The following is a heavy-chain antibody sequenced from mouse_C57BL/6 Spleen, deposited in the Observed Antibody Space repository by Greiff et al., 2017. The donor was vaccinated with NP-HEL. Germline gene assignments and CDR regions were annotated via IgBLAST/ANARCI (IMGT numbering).Heavy chain of an antibody. V-gene: IGHV1-64*01. Sequence: QVQLQQSGAELVKPGASVKLSCKASGYTFTSYWMHWVKQRPGQGLEWVGMIHPNSGSTNYNEKFKSKATLTVDKSSSTAYMQLSSLTSEDSAVYYCARSLDYYGSIYWYFDVWGTGTTVTVSS. CDR3: ARSLDYYGSIYWYFDV. D-gene: IGHD1-1*01. J-gene: IGHJ1*03. CDR1: GYTFTSYW. CDR2: IHPNSGST.